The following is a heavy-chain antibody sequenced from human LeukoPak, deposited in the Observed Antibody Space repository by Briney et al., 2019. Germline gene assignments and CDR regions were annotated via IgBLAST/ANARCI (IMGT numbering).Heavy chain of an antibody. V-gene: IGHV3-7*01. J-gene: IGHJ4*02. D-gene: IGHD2-8*01. Sequence: GGSLRLSCAVSGFTFTSYWMNWVRQAPGKGLEWVANIKQDGSEKNYVDSVKGRFTISRDNAKSSLFLQMNDLRAEDTAVYYCAKGGRGNGEVYWGQGTLVTVSS. CDR1: GFTFTSYW. CDR2: IKQDGSEK. CDR3: AKGGRGNGEVY.